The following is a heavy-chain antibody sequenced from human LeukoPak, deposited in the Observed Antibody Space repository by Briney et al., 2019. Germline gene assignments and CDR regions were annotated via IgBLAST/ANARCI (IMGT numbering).Heavy chain of an antibody. CDR1: GGSISSSSYY. Sequence: KPSETLSLTCTVSGGSISSSSYYWGWIRQPPGKGLEWIGSIYYSGSTYYNPSLKSRVTISVDASKNQFSLKLSSVTAADTAVYYCARTDYGGNSVMSGLANNPFDYWGQGTLVTDSS. J-gene: IGHJ4*02. CDR2: IYYSGST. D-gene: IGHD4-23*01. CDR3: ARTDYGGNSVMSGLANNPFDY. V-gene: IGHV4-39*01.